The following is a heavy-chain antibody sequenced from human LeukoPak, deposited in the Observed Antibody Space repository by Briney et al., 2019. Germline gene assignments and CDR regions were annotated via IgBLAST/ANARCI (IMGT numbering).Heavy chain of an antibody. V-gene: IGHV1-18*01. CDR1: GYTFTSYG. D-gene: IGHD6-13*01. J-gene: IGHJ5*02. CDR2: ISAYNGNT. CDR3: ARVQVGGSSWYEDWFDP. Sequence: GASVKVSCKASGYTFTSYGISWVRQAPGQGLEWMGWISAYNGNTNYAQKLQGRVTMTTDTSTSTAYMELRSLRSDDTAVYYCARVQVGGSSWYEDWFDPWGQGTLVTVSS.